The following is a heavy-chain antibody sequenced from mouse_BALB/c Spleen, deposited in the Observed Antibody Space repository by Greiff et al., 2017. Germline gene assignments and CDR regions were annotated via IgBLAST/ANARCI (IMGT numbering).Heavy chain of an antibody. CDR3: ARSQYGNWFAY. J-gene: IGHJ3*01. V-gene: IGHV1-7*01. CDR1: GYTFTSYW. CDR2: INPSTGYT. D-gene: IGHD2-10*02. Sequence: QVQLQQSGAELAKPGASVKMSCKASGYTFTSYWMHWVKQRPGQGLEWIGYINPSTGYTEYNQKFKDKATLTADKSSSTAYMQLSSLTSEDSAVYYCARSQYGNWFAYWGQGTLVTVSA.